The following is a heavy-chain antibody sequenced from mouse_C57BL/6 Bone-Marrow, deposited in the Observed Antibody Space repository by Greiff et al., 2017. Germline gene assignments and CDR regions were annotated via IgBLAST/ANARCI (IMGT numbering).Heavy chain of an antibody. CDR3: ARSDYDYDLAWFAY. V-gene: IGHV1-26*01. CDR2: INPNNGGT. Sequence: EVQLQQSGPELVKPGASVKISCKASGYTFTDYYMNWVKQSHGKSLEWIGDINPNNGGTSYNQKFKGKATLTVDKSSSTAYMELRSLTSEDSAVYYCARSDYDYDLAWFAYWGQGTLVTVSA. D-gene: IGHD2-4*01. J-gene: IGHJ3*01. CDR1: GYTFTDYY.